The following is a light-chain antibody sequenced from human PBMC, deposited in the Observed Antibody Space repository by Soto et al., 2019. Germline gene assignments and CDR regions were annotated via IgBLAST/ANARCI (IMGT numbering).Light chain of an antibody. V-gene: IGKV3-15*01. CDR2: GAS. J-gene: IGKJ1*01. CDR3: QQYNNWPTWT. CDR1: QSVSIN. Sequence: EIVMTQSPATLSVSPGERATLSCRASQSVSINLAWYQQKPGQAPRVLIYGASTRAPGVPARFSASGSGTEFTLTVSSLQSEDFEVYYCQQYNNWPTWTFGQGTKVEIK.